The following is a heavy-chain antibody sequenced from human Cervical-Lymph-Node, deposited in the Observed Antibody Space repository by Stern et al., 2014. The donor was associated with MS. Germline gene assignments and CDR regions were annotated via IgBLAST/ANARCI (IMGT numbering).Heavy chain of an antibody. V-gene: IGHV3-30*18. CDR1: GFTFSSYG. CDR3: AKERRDGFRYSYGFPEY. Sequence: VQLVESGGGVVQPGRSLRLSCAASGFTFSSYGMHWVRQAPGKGLEWVAVIYYDGSNKYYADSVKGRFTISRDNSKNTLYLQMNSLRAEDTAVYYCAKERRDGFRYSYGFPEYWGQGTLVTVSS. CDR2: IYYDGSNK. D-gene: IGHD5-18*01. J-gene: IGHJ4*02.